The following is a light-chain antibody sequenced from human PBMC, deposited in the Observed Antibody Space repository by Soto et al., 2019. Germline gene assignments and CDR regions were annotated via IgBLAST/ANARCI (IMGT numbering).Light chain of an antibody. J-gene: IGLJ1*01. V-gene: IGLV1-44*01. CDR2: TNN. CDR3: ATWDDSRRGI. CDR1: SSNIESHP. Sequence: SVLTQPPSASGTPGQRITISCSGSSSNIESHPVNWYQQVPGAAPKLLINTNNQRPSGVPDRFSGSKSGASASLVISGLQPEDEGSYYCATWDDSRRGIFGTGTKVTV.